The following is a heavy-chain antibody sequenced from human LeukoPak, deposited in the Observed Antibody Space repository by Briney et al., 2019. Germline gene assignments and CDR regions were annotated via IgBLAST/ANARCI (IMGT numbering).Heavy chain of an antibody. V-gene: IGHV4-39*01. CDR3: ARPSGGSGSLFDP. Sequence: SETLSLTCTVSGGSISSSSYYWGWIRQPPGKGLEWIGSIYYSGSTYYNPSLKSRVTISVDTSKNQFSLKLSSVTAADTAVYYCARPSGGSGSLFDPWGQGTLVTVSS. J-gene: IGHJ5*02. CDR1: GGSISSSSYY. D-gene: IGHD3-22*01. CDR2: IYYSGST.